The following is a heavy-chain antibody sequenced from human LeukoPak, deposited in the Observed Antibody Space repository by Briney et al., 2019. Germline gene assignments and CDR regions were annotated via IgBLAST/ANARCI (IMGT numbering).Heavy chain of an antibody. CDR1: GDSVSNHIAA. V-gene: IGHV6-1*01. CDR2: TYYTSRSKWYY. D-gene: IGHD3-16*01. Sequence: SQTLSPTCAISGDSVSNHIAAWNWIRQSPSRGLEWLGRTYYTSRSKWYYDYAVAVKSRISINPDTSRNQFSLQLTSVTPEDTAVYYCARDPVGGSTIFDCWGQGTLVTVSS. CDR3: ARDPVGGSTIFDC. J-gene: IGHJ4*02.